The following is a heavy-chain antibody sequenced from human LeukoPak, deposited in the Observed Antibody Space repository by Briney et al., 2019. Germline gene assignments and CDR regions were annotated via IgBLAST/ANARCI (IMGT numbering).Heavy chain of an antibody. CDR1: GFTFSSYS. Sequence: GGSLRLSCAASGFTFSSYSMNWARQAPGKGLEWVSSISSSSSYIYYADSVKGRFTISRDNAKNSLYLQMNSLRAEDTAVYYCARDGGSAWFLDYWGQGTLVTVSS. CDR2: ISSSSSYI. D-gene: IGHD6-19*01. V-gene: IGHV3-21*01. CDR3: ARDGGSAWFLDY. J-gene: IGHJ4*02.